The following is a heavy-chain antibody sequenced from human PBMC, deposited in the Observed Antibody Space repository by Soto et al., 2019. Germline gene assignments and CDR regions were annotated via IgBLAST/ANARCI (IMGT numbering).Heavy chain of an antibody. CDR1: GGTFSSYA. D-gene: IGHD3-16*02. Sequence: GASVKVSCKASGGTFSSYAISWVRQAPGQGLEWMGGIIPIFGTANYAQKFQGRVTITADKSTSTAYMELSSLRSEDTAVYYCARAFKDDYVWGSYRMAYFDYWGQGTLVTVSS. V-gene: IGHV1-69*06. CDR2: IIPIFGTA. J-gene: IGHJ4*02. CDR3: ARAFKDDYVWGSYRMAYFDY.